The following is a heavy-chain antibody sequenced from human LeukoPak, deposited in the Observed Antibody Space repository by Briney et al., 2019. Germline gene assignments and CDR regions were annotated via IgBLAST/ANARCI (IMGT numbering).Heavy chain of an antibody. V-gene: IGHV3-74*01. CDR3: ARDSTFRGTGPNV. Sequence: GGSLRLSCAASGFTFGNYWMHWVRQAPGKGLVWVSRINSDGSSTNYADSVKGRFTISRDNAKNTLYLQVNGLRAEDTAVYYCARDSTFRGTGPNVWGQGTMVIVSS. CDR1: GFTFGNYW. D-gene: IGHD7-27*01. CDR2: INSDGSST. J-gene: IGHJ3*01.